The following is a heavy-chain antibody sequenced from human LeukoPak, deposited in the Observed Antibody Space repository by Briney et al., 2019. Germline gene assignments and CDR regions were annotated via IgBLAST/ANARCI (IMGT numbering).Heavy chain of an antibody. CDR3: ARSSGWYFPTHY. CDR1: GFTFNSYE. CDR2: ISSSGSTI. D-gene: IGHD6-19*01. Sequence: QPGGSLRLSCAASGFTFNSYEMNWVRQAPGKGLEWVSYISSSGSTIYYADSVKGRFTISRDNAKNSLYLQMNSPRAEDTAVYYCARSSGWYFPTHYWGQGTLVTVSS. J-gene: IGHJ4*02. V-gene: IGHV3-48*03.